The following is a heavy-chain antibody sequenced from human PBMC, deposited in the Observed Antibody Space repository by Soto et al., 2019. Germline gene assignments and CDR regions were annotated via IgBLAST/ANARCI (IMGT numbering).Heavy chain of an antibody. D-gene: IGHD2-15*01. CDR3: AGNCVVVVAATSYIAGIDD. CDR1: GGTFSSYA. CDR2: IIPIFGTA. J-gene: IGHJ4*01. Sequence: QVQLVQSGAEVKKPGSSVKVSCKASGGTFSSYAISWVRQAPGQGLEWMGGIIPIFGTANYAQKFQGRVTITADESTSTVYMVRSSVRAEYTVAEYCAGNCVVVVAATSYIAGIDDWGQGTMVTVSS. V-gene: IGHV1-69*01.